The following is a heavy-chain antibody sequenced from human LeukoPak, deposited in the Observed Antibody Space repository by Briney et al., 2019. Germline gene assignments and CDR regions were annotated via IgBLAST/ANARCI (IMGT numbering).Heavy chain of an antibody. V-gene: IGHV3-7*01. CDR1: GFSLSSYW. J-gene: IGHJ6*03. CDR2: IKQDGSEK. Sequence: GGSLRLSCAASGFSLSSYWMTWVRQAPGKGLEWVANIKQDGSEKNYVDSVKGRFTISRDNAKNSLYLQMNSLRAEDTAVYYCARDLSCSSTSCYFDYYYYYMDVWGKGTTVTVSS. D-gene: IGHD2-2*01. CDR3: ARDLSCSSTSCYFDYYYYYMDV.